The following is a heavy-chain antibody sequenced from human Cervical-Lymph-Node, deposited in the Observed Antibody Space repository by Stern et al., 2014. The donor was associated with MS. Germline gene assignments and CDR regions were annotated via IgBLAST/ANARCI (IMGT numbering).Heavy chain of an antibody. CDR3: ARKADWGDYFDY. CDR1: GDSIRTYF. V-gene: IGHV4-59*08. CDR2: IYSSGST. D-gene: IGHD7-27*01. Sequence: QVQLVQSGPGLLKPSETLSLTCTVSGDSIRTYFWTWIRQSPGKTLEWIGYIYSSGSTDYNPSLKSRVTMSLDTANKQFLLKLSTVTAADTAVYFCARKADWGDYFDYWGQGTLVTVSS. J-gene: IGHJ4*02.